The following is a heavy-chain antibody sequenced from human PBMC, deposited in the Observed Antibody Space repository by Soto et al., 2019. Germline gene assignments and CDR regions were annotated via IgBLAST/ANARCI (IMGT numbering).Heavy chain of an antibody. D-gene: IGHD6-19*01. Sequence: PSETLSLTCFVSGYSITAGGYYWSWIRHHPGKGLEWIGSFYSSGSIIYNPSLRSRVSISGDTSSNQFSMSLTSATAADTARYYCARMYSSGSGWFHPWGQGTLVTSPQ. CDR1: GYSITAGGYY. V-gene: IGHV4-31*03. CDR3: ARMYSSGSGWFHP. J-gene: IGHJ5*02. CDR2: FYSSGSI.